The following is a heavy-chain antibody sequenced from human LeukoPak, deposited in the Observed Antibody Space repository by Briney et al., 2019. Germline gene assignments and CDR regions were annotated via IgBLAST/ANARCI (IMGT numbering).Heavy chain of an antibody. V-gene: IGHV6-1*01. CDR2: TYYRSKWYH. CDR3: AGVDGQNFIEF. CDR1: GNSLSSSTAA. Sequence: SQTLSLTCAISGNSLSSSTAAWNCIRQSPSRGLEWLRRTYYRSKWYHEYAVSVKSRISITPDTSKNVFSLQLNSVTPEDTAVYFCAGVDGQNFIEFWGQGTQVTVSS. D-gene: IGHD5-24*01. J-gene: IGHJ4*02.